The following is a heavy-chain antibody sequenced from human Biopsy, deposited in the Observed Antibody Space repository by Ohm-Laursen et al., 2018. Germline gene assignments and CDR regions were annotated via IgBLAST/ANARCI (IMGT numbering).Heavy chain of an antibody. CDR2: IWYDGSNK. D-gene: IGHD2-8*01. CDR1: GFTFSSYG. V-gene: IGHV3-33*06. Sequence: SLRLSCAASGFTFSSYGMNWVRQAQGKGRVWVAAIWYDGSNKNYAESVKGRFTISRDNSKNTLYMQMNSLRGEDTAVYYCAKCMTGGSNYYFHHCGQGTLVTVSS. CDR3: AKCMTGGSNYYFHH. J-gene: IGHJ4*02.